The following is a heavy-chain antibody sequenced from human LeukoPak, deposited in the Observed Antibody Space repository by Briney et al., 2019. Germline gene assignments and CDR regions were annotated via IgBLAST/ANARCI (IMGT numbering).Heavy chain of an antibody. CDR1: GFTFSSYA. J-gene: IGHJ4*02. D-gene: IGHD3-3*02. Sequence: PGGSLRLSCAASGFTFSSYAMNWVRQAPGKGLEWISTISGSDNSTYYADSVKGRFTITRDNSKNTLYLQMNSLRAADTAVYYCAKAKSHFWSAPDYWGQGTLVTVSS. V-gene: IGHV3-23*01. CDR2: ISGSDNST. CDR3: AKAKSHFWSAPDY.